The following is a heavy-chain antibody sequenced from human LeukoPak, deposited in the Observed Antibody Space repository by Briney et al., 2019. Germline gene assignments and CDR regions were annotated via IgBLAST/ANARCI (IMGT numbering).Heavy chain of an antibody. CDR3: APDLRGSDWSVDY. D-gene: IGHD3-9*01. Sequence: GGSLRLSCEASGFPFSAYAMTWVRQAPGKGLEWVSSIGSDNKPHYSESVKGRFAISRDNSKNTLGLQMDSLRAEDSAVYYCAPDLRGSDWSVDYWGQGTLVTVSS. J-gene: IGHJ4*02. CDR2: IGSDNKP. V-gene: IGHV3-23*05. CDR1: GFPFSAYA.